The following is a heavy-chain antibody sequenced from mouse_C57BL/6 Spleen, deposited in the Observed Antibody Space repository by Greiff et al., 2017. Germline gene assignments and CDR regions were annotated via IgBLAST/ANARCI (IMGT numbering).Heavy chain of an antibody. J-gene: IGHJ1*03. CDR2: ISSGSSTI. CDR3: ARSSSENWYFDV. V-gene: IGHV5-17*01. Sequence: EVKLMESGGGLVKPGGSLKLSCAASGFTFSDYGMHWVRQAPEKGLEWVAYISSGSSTIYYEDTVKGRFTISRDNAKNTLFLQMTSLRSEDTAMYYCARSSSENWYFDVWGTGTTVTVSS. D-gene: IGHD1-1*01. CDR1: GFTFSDYG.